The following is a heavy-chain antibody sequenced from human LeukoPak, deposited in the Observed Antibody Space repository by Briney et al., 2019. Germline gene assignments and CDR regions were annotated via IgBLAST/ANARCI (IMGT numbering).Heavy chain of an antibody. CDR2: TYYRSKWYN. CDR1: GDSVSSNSAA. V-gene: IGHV6-1*01. J-gene: IGHJ4*02. D-gene: IGHD3-22*01. Sequence: SQTLSLTCAISGDSVSSNSAAWNWIRQSPSRGLEWLGRTYYRSKWYNDYAVSVKSRITINPDTSKNQFSLQLSSVTAADTAVYYCALALFGYYDFGSFHWGQGTLVTVSS. CDR3: ALALFGYYDFGSFH.